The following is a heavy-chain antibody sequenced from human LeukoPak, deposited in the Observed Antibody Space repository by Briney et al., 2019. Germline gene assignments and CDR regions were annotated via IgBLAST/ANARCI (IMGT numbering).Heavy chain of an antibody. Sequence: SETLSLTCTVSGYSISSGYYWGWIRQPPGKGLEWIGSIYYSGSTYYNPSLKSRVTISVDTSKNQFSLKLSSVTAADTAVYYCARHAPDCSSTSCYFRYYYYYYYMDVWGKGTTVTISS. V-gene: IGHV4-38-2*02. D-gene: IGHD2-2*01. CDR1: GYSISSGYY. J-gene: IGHJ6*03. CDR2: IYYSGST. CDR3: ARHAPDCSSTSCYFRYYYYYYYMDV.